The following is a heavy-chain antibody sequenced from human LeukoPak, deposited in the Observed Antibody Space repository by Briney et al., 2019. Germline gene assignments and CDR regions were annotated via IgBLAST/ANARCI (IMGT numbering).Heavy chain of an antibody. V-gene: IGHV3-23*01. CDR2: ISGSGGST. D-gene: IGHD4-17*01. J-gene: IGHJ1*01. CDR3: ARGYGDHVGPFYFQH. CDR1: GFTFSSCA. Sequence: GGSLRLSCAASGFTFSSCAMSWVRQAPGKGLEWVSAISGSGGSTYYADSVKGRFTISRDNSKNTLYLQMNSLRVEGTAVYYCARGYGDHVGPFYFQHWGQGTLVTVSS.